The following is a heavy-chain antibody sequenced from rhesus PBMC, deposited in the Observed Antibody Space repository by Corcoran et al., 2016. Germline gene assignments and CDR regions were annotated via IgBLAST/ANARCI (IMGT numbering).Heavy chain of an antibody. CDR3: AREKDDY. CDR1: GASISSNW. J-gene: IGHJ4*01. CDR2: IDSNSGRT. V-gene: IGHV4-80*01. Sequence: QVQLQESGPGLVQPSETLSLTCTAFGASISSNWWPWSRQPPGKGREWIGDIDSNSGRTNYNPSLKSRVTISKDASKNHFSLKLSSVTAADTAVYYCAREKDDYWGQGVLVTVSS.